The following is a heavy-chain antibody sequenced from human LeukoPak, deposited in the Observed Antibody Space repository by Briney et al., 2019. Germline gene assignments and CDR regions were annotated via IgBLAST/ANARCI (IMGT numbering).Heavy chain of an antibody. CDR1: GYSFTSYW. D-gene: IGHD5-18*01. Sequence: GASLKISCKDSGYSFTSYWIGWVRQMPGKGLEWMGIIYPGDSDTRYSPSFQGQVTISADKSINTAYLQWSSLKASDTAIYYCARRGEAMDPFDYWGQGALVTVSS. J-gene: IGHJ4*02. CDR3: ARRGEAMDPFDY. V-gene: IGHV5-51*01. CDR2: IYPGDSDT.